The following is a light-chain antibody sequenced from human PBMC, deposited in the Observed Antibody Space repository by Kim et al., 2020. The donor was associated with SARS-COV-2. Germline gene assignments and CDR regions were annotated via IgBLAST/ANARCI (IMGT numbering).Light chain of an antibody. J-gene: IGKJ3*01. CDR3: QQYNNWPGVT. CDR1: QSVSSN. Sequence: EIVMTQSPATLSVSPEERATLSCRASQSVSSNLAWYQQKPGQAPRLLIYGASTRATGIPARFSGSGSGTEFTLTISSLQSEDFAVYYCQQYNNWPGVTFGPGTKVDIK. CDR2: GAS. V-gene: IGKV3-15*01.